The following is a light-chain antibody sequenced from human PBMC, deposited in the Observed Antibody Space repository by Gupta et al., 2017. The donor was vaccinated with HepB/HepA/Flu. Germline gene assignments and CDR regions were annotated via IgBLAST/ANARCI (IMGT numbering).Light chain of an antibody. CDR2: AAS. J-gene: IGKJ3*01. Sequence: DIQMTQSPSSLSASVGDRVTITCRASQSISSYLSWYQQKPGKAPNLLIYAASILQSGVPSRFSGGGSGTDFTLTISSLQPEDFATYYCQQSDSTPFTFGHGTKVDIK. V-gene: IGKV1-39*01. CDR1: QSISSY. CDR3: QQSDSTPFT.